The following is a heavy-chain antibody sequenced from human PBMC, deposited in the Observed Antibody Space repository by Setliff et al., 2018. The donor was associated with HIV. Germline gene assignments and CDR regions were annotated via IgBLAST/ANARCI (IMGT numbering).Heavy chain of an antibody. CDR3: AKQGYSDSLYAFDV. J-gene: IGHJ3*01. Sequence: ASVKVSCKTSGYTFTAYYIYWVRQAPGHGLELMGRIHPNTGSTNYLQEFQGRVTITRDTSMSTIYMALTGLTSDDTAVYYCAKQGYSDSLYAFDVWGQGTMVTVSS. V-gene: IGHV1-2*06. CDR1: GYTFTAYY. D-gene: IGHD1-26*01. CDR2: IHPNTGST.